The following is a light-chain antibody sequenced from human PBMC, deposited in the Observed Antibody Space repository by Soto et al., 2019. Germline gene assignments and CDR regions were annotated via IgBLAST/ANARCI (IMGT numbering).Light chain of an antibody. CDR1: QSLLHGNGYNY. CDR3: QQYNSYPLT. Sequence: DIVMTQSPLSLPVTPGEPASVSCRSSQSLLHGNGYNYLDWYQQKPGKAPKLLIYDASSLESGVPSRFSGSGSGTEFTLTISSLQPDDFATYYCQQYNSYPLTFGGGTKVDIK. CDR2: DAS. V-gene: IGKV2-28*01. J-gene: IGKJ4*01.